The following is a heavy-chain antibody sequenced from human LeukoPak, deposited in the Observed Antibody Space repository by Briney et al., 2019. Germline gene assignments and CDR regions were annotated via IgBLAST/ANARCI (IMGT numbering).Heavy chain of an antibody. Sequence: SETLTLTCAVSGDSICSSYWPWIRQPPGKGLEWIGFIHYSGSTNSNPCLKSRVTVTVDPSKNQFSLRLTSVSAAGTAVDYCVRQPIGELGNYDYYGLDVWGQGTTVIVSS. CDR2: IHYSGST. D-gene: IGHD7-27*01. J-gene: IGHJ6*02. V-gene: IGHV4-59*08. CDR1: GDSICSSY. CDR3: VRQPIGELGNYDYYGLDV.